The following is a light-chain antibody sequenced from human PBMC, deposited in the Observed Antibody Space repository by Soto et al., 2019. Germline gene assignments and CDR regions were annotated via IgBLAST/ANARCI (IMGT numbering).Light chain of an antibody. CDR1: QSISSW. CDR2: KAS. Sequence: DIQMTQSPSTLSSSVGDRVTITCRASQSISSWLAWYQQKPGQAPKLLIYKASSLASGVPSRFSGSGSGTEFTLTISSLQPDDFATYYCQQYNSYPLTFGGGTKVEIK. CDR3: QQYNSYPLT. J-gene: IGKJ4*01. V-gene: IGKV1-5*03.